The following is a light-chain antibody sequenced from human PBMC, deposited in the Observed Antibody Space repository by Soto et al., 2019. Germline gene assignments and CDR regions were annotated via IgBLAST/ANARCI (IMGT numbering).Light chain of an antibody. V-gene: IGKV1-39*01. Sequence: DIQMTQSPSPLSASVGDRVDITCRTSQSVSSYLNWYQAKPGKAPKLLIYEASSLDSGFLSRFSGSGSGTDITLTNSSLQHEDSSTYDCQPSYSTPPFTFGPGTRV. CDR2: EAS. CDR3: QPSYSTPPFT. CDR1: QSVSSY. J-gene: IGKJ3*01.